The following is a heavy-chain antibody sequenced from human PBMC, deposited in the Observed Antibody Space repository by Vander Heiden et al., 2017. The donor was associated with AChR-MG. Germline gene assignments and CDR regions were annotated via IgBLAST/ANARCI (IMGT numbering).Heavy chain of an antibody. CDR3: AKDRDWVGIVATIDY. V-gene: IGHV3-23*01. CDR1: GFTLSSYA. Sequence: ESGGGLVQPGGSLRLSCAASGFTLSSYAMTWVRQAPGKGLEWVSAISGSGNSAYYADSVKGRFTISRDNSKNTLYLQMNSLRAEDTALYYCAKDRDWVGIVATIDYWGRGTLVTVSS. CDR2: ISGSGNSA. J-gene: IGHJ4*02. D-gene: IGHD5-12*01.